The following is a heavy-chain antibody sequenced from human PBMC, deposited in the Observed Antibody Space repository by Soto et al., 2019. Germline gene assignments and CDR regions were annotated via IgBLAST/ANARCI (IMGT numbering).Heavy chain of an antibody. V-gene: IGHV2-5*02. J-gene: IGHJ5*02. D-gene: IGHD3-9*01. CDR1: GFSLTASGVG. Sequence: QITLKESGPTLVKPTQTLALTCTFSGFSLTASGVGVGWIRQPPGKALEWLAVIYWDDTKHYSPSLKTRLTITKDTSKNQVVLTMTNMDPVDTATYYCARLSPILTGYNWFDPWGQGTLVTVSS. CDR3: ARLSPILTGYNWFDP. CDR2: IYWDDTK.